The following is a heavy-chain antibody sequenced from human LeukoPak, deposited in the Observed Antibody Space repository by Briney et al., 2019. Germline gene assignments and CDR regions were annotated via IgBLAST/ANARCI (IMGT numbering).Heavy chain of an antibody. CDR2: VYNSEYT. Sequence: PSETLSLTCTVSAGSFTGYYWTWIRQPPGEGLEWIGYVYNSEYTKYNPSLKSRVTISLDTPKSQFSLKLSSVTAADTAAYYCASTHGSSGYYVFDYWGQGTLVTVSS. CDR1: AGSFTGYY. J-gene: IGHJ4*02. V-gene: IGHV4-59*01. D-gene: IGHD2-15*01. CDR3: ASTHGSSGYYVFDY.